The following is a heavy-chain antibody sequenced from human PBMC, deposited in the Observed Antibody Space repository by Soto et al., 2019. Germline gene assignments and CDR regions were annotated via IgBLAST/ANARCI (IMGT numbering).Heavy chain of an antibody. Sequence: KESGPTLVKPTQTLTLTCTFSGFSLSNRGVGVGWIRQPPGKALEWLALIYWDDDKRYSTSLKSRLTITKDTSKNQVVLTMTNMHPVDTATYYCAHSADSFVGIWGQGTMVTVSS. V-gene: IGHV2-5*02. CDR1: GFSLSNRGVG. J-gene: IGHJ3*02. CDR3: AHSADSFVGI. CDR2: IYWDDDK.